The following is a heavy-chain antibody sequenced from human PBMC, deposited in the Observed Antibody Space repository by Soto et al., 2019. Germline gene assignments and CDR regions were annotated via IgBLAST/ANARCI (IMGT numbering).Heavy chain of an antibody. D-gene: IGHD6-19*01. CDR3: ARDGITLAGSFDY. CDR2: ISAYNGNR. V-gene: IGHV1-18*01. Sequence: VKVSCKASGYTFFNYGISWVRQAPGQGLEWMGWISAYNGNRNYAGKFQGRATMTTETSTSTAYMELRSLRSDDTAVYYCARDGITLAGSFDYWGQGTLVTVSS. CDR1: GYTFFNYG. J-gene: IGHJ4*02.